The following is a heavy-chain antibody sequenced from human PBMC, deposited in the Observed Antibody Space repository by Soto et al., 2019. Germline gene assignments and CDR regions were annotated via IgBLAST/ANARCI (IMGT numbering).Heavy chain of an antibody. V-gene: IGHV1-18*01. CDR2: ISAYNGNT. D-gene: IGHD2-15*01. CDR1: GYTFTRSG. CDR3: ARDLTVVYYYYGMDV. J-gene: IGHJ6*02. Sequence: VKVSCKTAGYTFTRSGISCVVQDTRQGLEWMGWISAYNGNTNYAQKLQGRVTMTTDTSTSTAYMELRSLRSDDTAVYYCARDLTVVYYYYGMDVWGQGSTVTVSS.